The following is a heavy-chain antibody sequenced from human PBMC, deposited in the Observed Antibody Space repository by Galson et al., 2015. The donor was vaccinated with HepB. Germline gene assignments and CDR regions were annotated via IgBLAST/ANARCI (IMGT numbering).Heavy chain of an antibody. J-gene: IGHJ3*02. D-gene: IGHD3-16*01. V-gene: IGHV3-30-3*01. CDR1: GFTFSSYA. CDR2: ISYDGSNK. Sequence: SLRLSCAASGFTFSSYAMHWVRQAPGKGLEWVAVISYDGSNKYYADSVKGRFTISRDNSKNTLYLQMNSLRAEDTAVYYCARDGGDGAQGAFDIWGQGTMVTVSS. CDR3: ARDGGDGAQGAFDI.